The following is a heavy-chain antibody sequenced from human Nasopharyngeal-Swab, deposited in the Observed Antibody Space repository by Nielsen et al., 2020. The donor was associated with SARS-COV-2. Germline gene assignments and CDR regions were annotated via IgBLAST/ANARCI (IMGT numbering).Heavy chain of an antibody. Sequence: WVRQAPGKGLEWVAVRWYDGTNEDYVDSVKGRFTISRDNSKNTMYLQMNSLRAEDTAVYYCARGGVSGSYVFFDSWGQGTLVTVSS. CDR3: ARGGVSGSYVFFDS. CDR2: RWYDGTNE. V-gene: IGHV3-33*01. J-gene: IGHJ4*02. D-gene: IGHD2-2*01.